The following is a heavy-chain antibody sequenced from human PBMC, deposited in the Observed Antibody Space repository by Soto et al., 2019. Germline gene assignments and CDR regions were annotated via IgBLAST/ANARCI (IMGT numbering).Heavy chain of an antibody. D-gene: IGHD1-7*01. J-gene: IGHJ5*02. Sequence: GGSLRLSCAASGFTFSSYSMNWVRQAPGKGLEWVSSISSSSSYIYYADSVKGRFTISRDNAKNSLYLQMNSLRAEDTAVYYCARDWLGITGTTGGFDPWGQGTLVTVSS. CDR2: ISSSSSYI. V-gene: IGHV3-21*01. CDR3: ARDWLGITGTTGGFDP. CDR1: GFTFSSYS.